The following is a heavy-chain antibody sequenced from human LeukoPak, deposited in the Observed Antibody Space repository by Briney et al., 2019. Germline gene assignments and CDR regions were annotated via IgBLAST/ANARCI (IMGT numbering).Heavy chain of an antibody. CDR2: IWYNGSNK. CDR1: GFTFSSYG. Sequence: SGGSLRLSCAASGFTFSSYGMHWVREALGKGLEWVAVIWYNGSNKYYADSVKGRFTISRDNSKNTLYLQMNSLRAEDTAVYYCARDMYYDILTGYADFDYWGQGTLVTVSS. J-gene: IGHJ4*02. CDR3: ARDMYYDILTGYADFDY. V-gene: IGHV3-33*01. D-gene: IGHD3-9*01.